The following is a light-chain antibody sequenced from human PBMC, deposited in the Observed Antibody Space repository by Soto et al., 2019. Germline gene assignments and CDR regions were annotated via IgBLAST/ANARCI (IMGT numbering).Light chain of an antibody. CDR2: AAS. J-gene: IGKJ1*01. V-gene: IGKV1-6*01. Sequence: ALQLSQSPSSLSGSVGDRVTITCRASQDVRDDLGWYQQKPGKAPKLLIYAASTLQSGVPSRFSGSGSGTDFSLTISSLQAEDSATSYCLQEHLFPWTFGQGTKVESK. CDR3: LQEHLFPWT. CDR1: QDVRDD.